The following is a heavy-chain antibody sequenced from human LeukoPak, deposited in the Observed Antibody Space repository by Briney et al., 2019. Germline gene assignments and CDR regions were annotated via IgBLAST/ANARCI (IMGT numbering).Heavy chain of an antibody. V-gene: IGHV3-23*01. CDR3: ARASGDY. CDR1: GFTFSANA. Sequence: PGGSLRLSCGASGFTFSANALSWVRQAPGKGLEWVSTIYDGGSNTNYADSVEGRFTISRYNSKNTLYLQMNSLRAEDTAVYYCARASGDYWGQGTLVTVSS. J-gene: IGHJ4*02. CDR2: IYDGGSNT.